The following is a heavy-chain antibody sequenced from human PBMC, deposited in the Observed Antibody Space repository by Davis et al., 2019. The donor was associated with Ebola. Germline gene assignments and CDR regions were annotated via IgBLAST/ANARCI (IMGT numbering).Heavy chain of an antibody. CDR2: ISGSGGST. CDR1: GFTFSSYA. D-gene: IGHD6-13*01. CDR3: ARGGYSTFDY. Sequence: GESLKISCAASGFTFSSYAMSWVRQAPGKGLEWVSAISGSGGSTYYADSVKGRFTISRDNAKNTLYLQMNSLRAEDTAVYYCARGGYSTFDYWGQGTLVTVSS. J-gene: IGHJ4*02. V-gene: IGHV3-23*01.